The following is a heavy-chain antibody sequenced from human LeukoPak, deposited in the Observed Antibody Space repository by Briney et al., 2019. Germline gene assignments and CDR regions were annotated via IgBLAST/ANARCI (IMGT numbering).Heavy chain of an antibody. J-gene: IGHJ3*02. Sequence: TGGSLRLSCGASGFTFSRYTMNWVRQAPGKGLEWVASISTSSIYKYYGDPVKGRFTISRDNSRNSAYLQMDSLSPEDTAVYYCARAPVIFGSGTQDAFDIWGQGTMVTVSS. V-gene: IGHV3-21*01. CDR1: GFTFSRYT. CDR3: ARAPVIFGSGTQDAFDI. D-gene: IGHD3-10*01. CDR2: ISTSSIYK.